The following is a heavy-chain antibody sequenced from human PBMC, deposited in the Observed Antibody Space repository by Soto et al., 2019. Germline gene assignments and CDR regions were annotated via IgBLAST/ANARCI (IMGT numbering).Heavy chain of an antibody. V-gene: IGHV1-3*01. CDR1: GYTFTSYA. D-gene: IGHD6-19*01. CDR2: INAGNGNT. Sequence: AVKVSCKASGYTFTSYAMHWVRQAPGQRLEWMGWINAGNGNTKYSQKFQGRVTITRDTSASTAYMELSSLRSEDTAVYYCAREGINLAVAGYFDYWGQGTLVTVPS. CDR3: AREGINLAVAGYFDY. J-gene: IGHJ4*02.